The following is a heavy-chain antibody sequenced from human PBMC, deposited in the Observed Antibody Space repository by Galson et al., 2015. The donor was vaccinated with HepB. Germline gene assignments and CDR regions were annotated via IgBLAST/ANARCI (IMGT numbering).Heavy chain of an antibody. CDR3: ARVGAAAEHYYYYGMDV. J-gene: IGHJ6*02. CDR2: ISSSGSTI. CDR1: GFTFSSYE. V-gene: IGHV3-48*03. Sequence: SLRLSCAASGFTFSSYEMNWVRQAPGKGLEWVSYISSSGSTIYYADSVKGRFTISRDNAKNSLYLQMNSLRAEDTAVYYCARVGAAAEHYYYYGMDVWGQGTTVTVSS. D-gene: IGHD6-13*01.